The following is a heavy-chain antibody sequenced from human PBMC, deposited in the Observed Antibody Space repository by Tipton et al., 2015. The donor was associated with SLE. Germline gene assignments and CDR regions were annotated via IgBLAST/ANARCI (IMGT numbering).Heavy chain of an antibody. D-gene: IGHD1-1*01. Sequence: LRLSCTVSGGSISSSSYYWGWIRQPPGKGLEWIGSIYYSGSTYYNPSLKSRVTISVDTSKNQFSLKLSSVTAADTAVYYCARDQSERWWNDGNYYFDYWGQGTLVTVSS. CDR1: GGSISSSSYY. J-gene: IGHJ4*02. V-gene: IGHV4-39*07. CDR3: ARDQSERWWNDGNYYFDY. CDR2: IYYSGST.